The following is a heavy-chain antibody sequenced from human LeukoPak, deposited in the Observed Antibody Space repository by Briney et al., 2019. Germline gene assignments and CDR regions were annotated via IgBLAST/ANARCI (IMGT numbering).Heavy chain of an antibody. Sequence: KASETLSLTCTVSGGSISSYYWSWIRQPPGKGLEWIGYIYYSGSTNYNPSLKSRVTISVDTSKNQFSLKLSSVTAADTAVYYCARYYYDSSGYYRNGEVWFDPWGQGTLVTVSS. CDR1: GGSISSYY. D-gene: IGHD3-22*01. CDR3: ARYYYDSSGYYRNGEVWFDP. J-gene: IGHJ5*02. V-gene: IGHV4-59*01. CDR2: IYYSGST.